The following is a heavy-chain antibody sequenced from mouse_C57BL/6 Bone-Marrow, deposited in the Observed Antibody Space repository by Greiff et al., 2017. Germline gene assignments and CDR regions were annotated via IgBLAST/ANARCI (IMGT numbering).Heavy chain of an antibody. J-gene: IGHJ1*01. CDR1: GYTFTSYW. D-gene: IGHD2-10*01. Sequence: QVQLQQPGAELVKPGASVKMSCKASGYTFTSYWITWVKQRPGQGLEWIGDINPGSGSTNYNEKFKSKATLTVDTSTSTAYMQLSSLTSDDSAFYYGARPYYGSNCCFDVWGPGTTVTVSS. CDR2: INPGSGST. V-gene: IGHV1-55*01. CDR3: ARPYYGSNCCFDV.